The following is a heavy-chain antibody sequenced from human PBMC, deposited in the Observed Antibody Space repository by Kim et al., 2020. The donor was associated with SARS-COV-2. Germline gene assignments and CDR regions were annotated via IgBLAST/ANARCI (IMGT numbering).Heavy chain of an antibody. D-gene: IGHD2-21*02. Sequence: GGSLRLSCAASGFTFSSYAMHWVRQAPGKGLEYVSAISSNGGSTYYANSVKGRFTISRDNSKNTLYLQMGSLRAEDMAVYYCARESLVVTGLYESWGQGTLVTVSS. CDR2: ISSNGGST. CDR1: GFTFSSYA. CDR3: ARESLVVTGLYES. V-gene: IGHV3-64*01. J-gene: IGHJ5*02.